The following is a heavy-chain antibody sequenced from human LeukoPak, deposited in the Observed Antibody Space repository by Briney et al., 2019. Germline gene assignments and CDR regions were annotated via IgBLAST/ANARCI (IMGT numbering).Heavy chain of an antibody. CDR3: GSLLGRVTWDY. Sequence: GGSLRLSCAASGFTFSSYWMHWVRQAPGKGLVWVSRIDSDGSTTNYADSVKGRFTISRDNAENTLYLQMNSLRAEDTAVYYCGSLLGRVTWDYWGQGTLVTVSS. J-gene: IGHJ4*02. CDR1: GFTFSSYW. CDR2: IDSDGSTT. V-gene: IGHV3-74*01. D-gene: IGHD4-23*01.